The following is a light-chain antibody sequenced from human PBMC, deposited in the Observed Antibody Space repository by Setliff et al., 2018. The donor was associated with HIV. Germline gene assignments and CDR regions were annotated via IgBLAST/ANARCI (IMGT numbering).Light chain of an antibody. J-gene: IGLJ1*01. V-gene: IGLV2-14*03. Sequence: QSALTQPASVSGSPGQSITISCTGTSSDIGAYNYVSWYQQHPGKAPKVMIYDVRKRPSGVSNRFSGSKSGNTASLTISGLQAEDGAAYYCSSYVKINTLVFGTGTKVTVL. CDR2: DVR. CDR1: SSDIGAYNY. CDR3: SSYVKINTLV.